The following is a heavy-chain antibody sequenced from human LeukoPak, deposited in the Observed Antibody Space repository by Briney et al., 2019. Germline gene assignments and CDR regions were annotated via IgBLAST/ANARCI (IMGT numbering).Heavy chain of an antibody. Sequence: HGASVKVSCKASGGTFSSYAISWVRQAPGQGLEWMGWINPNSGGTNYAQKFQGRVTMTRDTSISTAYMELSRLRSDDTAVYYCARVLGSSSWYVMVDYWGQGTLVTVSS. V-gene: IGHV1-2*02. J-gene: IGHJ4*02. CDR1: GGTFSSYA. CDR2: INPNSGGT. D-gene: IGHD6-13*01. CDR3: ARVLGSSSWYVMVDY.